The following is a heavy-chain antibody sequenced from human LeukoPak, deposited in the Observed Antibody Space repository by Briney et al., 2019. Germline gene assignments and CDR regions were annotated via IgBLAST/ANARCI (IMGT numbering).Heavy chain of an antibody. V-gene: IGHV3-33*01. CDR2: IWYDGSNK. D-gene: IGHD2-15*01. Sequence: GRSLRLSCAASGFTFSSYGMHWVRQAPGKGLEWVAAIWYDGSNKYYADSVKGRFTISRDNSKNTLYLQMNSLRAEDTAVYYCARDPRGYCSGGSCYSGYFDYWGQGTLVTVSS. CDR3: ARDPRGYCSGGSCYSGYFDY. J-gene: IGHJ4*02. CDR1: GFTFSSYG.